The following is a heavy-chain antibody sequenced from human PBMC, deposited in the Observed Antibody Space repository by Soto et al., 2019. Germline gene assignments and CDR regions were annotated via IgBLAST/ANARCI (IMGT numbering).Heavy chain of an antibody. CDR1: GGTFSSYA. V-gene: IGHV1-69*13. CDR2: IIPIFGTA. J-gene: IGHJ3*02. CDR3: ARAGVAARPSAFDI. Sequence: GASVKVSCKASGGTFSSYAISWVRQAPGQGLEWMGGIIPIFGTANYAQKFQGRVTITADESTSTAYMELSSLRSEDTAVYYCARAGVAARPSAFDIWGQGTMVTVSS. D-gene: IGHD6-6*01.